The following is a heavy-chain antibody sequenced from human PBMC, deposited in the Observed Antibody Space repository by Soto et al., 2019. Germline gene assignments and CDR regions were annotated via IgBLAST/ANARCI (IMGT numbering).Heavy chain of an antibody. CDR3: AKTDGYEVEY. CDR2: IYPGDSDT. CDR1: GYSFVSYW. V-gene: IGHV5-51*01. D-gene: IGHD5-18*01. J-gene: IGHJ4*02. Sequence: GESLKISCKGAGYSFVSYWIAWLRQMPGKGLEWRGSIYPGDSDTTYSPSIQGQVTISADKSSTTVYLQWNTLKASDTAMYYCAKTDGYEVEYWGQGTQVTVSS.